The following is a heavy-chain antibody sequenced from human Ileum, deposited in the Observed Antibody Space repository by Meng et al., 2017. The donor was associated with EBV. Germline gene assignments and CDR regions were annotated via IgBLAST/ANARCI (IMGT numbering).Heavy chain of an antibody. V-gene: IGHV4-61*01. J-gene: IGHJ4*02. CDR1: GGSVSISSYY. Sequence: QLHLQEVGPGLVKPSETLSLTFTVSGGSVSISSYYWSWIRQPPGKGLEWIGYIYYSGTTNYNHSLESRVTISVDTSKNQFSLKLRSVAASDTAVYYCARGWDTAMDSGWGQGTLVTVSS. CDR2: IYYSGTT. CDR3: ARGWDTAMDSG. D-gene: IGHD5-18*01.